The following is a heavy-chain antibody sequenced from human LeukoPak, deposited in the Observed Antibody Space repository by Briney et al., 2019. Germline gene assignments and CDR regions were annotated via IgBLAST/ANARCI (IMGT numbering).Heavy chain of an antibody. Sequence: GGSLRLSCAASGFTFSSYGMHWVRQAPGKGLEWVAVISYDGSNKYYADSVKGRFTISRDNSKNTLYLQMNSLRAEDTAVYYCAKDGYGGVDYWGRGTLVTVSS. D-gene: IGHD4-23*01. J-gene: IGHJ4*02. CDR2: ISYDGSNK. CDR1: GFTFSSYG. V-gene: IGHV3-30*18. CDR3: AKDGYGGVDY.